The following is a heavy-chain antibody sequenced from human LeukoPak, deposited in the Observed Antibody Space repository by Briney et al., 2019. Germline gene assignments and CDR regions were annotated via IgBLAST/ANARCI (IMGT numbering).Heavy chain of an antibody. CDR2: INSNGHT. J-gene: IGHJ5*02. V-gene: IGHV4-38-2*02. CDR3: AGEAAGGHNWFDP. D-gene: IGHD6-13*01. CDR1: SYSIRRGYY. Sequence: SETLSLTCTVSSYSIRRGYYWTWLRQPPGEGLQWIGSINSNGHTYYSPSLKSRVSISVDTSKNQFSLRLTSVTAADTAVYYCAGEAAGGHNWFDPWGQGTLVTVSS.